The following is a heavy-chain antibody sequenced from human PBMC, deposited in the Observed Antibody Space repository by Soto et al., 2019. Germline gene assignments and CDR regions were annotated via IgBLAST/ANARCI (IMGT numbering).Heavy chain of an antibody. D-gene: IGHD1-26*01. CDR3: ALGEWELLGGAFDI. CDR2: INPNSGGT. V-gene: IGHV1-2*02. CDR1: GYTFTGYS. J-gene: IGHJ3*02. Sequence: GASVKVSCKASGYTFTGYSMHWVRQAPGQGLEWMGWINPNSGGTNYAQKFQGRVNMTRDTSISTAYMELSRLRSEDTAVYYCALGEWELLGGAFDIWRQGTMVTVSS.